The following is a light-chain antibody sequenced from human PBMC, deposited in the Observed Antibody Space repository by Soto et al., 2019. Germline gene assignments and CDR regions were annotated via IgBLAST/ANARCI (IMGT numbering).Light chain of an antibody. CDR1: QSISSW. Sequence: DIQLTQSPSALSASVGDRVTVTCRASQSISSWLAWYQQKPGKAPKLLIHKASNLQIGVPSRFSGSGSGTEFSLTISSLQPDYFATYRCQHLVSFGQGTKLEIK. V-gene: IGKV1-5*03. J-gene: IGKJ2*01. CDR3: QHLVS. CDR2: KAS.